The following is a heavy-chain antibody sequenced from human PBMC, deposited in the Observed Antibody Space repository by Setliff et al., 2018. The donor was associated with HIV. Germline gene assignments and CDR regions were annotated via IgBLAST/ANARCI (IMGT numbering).Heavy chain of an antibody. V-gene: IGHV4-4*07. CDR1: GGSFSTYY. D-gene: IGHD3-10*01. CDR2: VHSTGTT. CDR3: ARARITMIGGRLEPYAFDR. Sequence: PSETLSLTCTVSGGSFSTYYWSWIRQPAGEGPEYIGRVHSTGTTIYNPLLKSRVTMSVDASKNQLSLKLRSVTAADTAVYYCARARITMIGGRLEPYAFDRWGQGTKVTVSS. J-gene: IGHJ3*01.